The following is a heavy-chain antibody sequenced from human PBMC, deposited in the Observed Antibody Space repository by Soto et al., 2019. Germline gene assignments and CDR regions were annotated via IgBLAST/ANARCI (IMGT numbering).Heavy chain of an antibody. Sequence: GGSRRLSCAASGFTFSSYAMSWVRQAPGKGLEWVSAISGSGGSTYYADSVKGRFTISRDNSKNTLYLQMNSLRAEDTAVYYCAKSWVVLMVYAAPHYWGQGTLVTVSS. V-gene: IGHV3-23*01. D-gene: IGHD2-8*01. CDR2: ISGSGGST. CDR1: GFTFSSYA. J-gene: IGHJ4*02. CDR3: AKSWVVLMVYAAPHY.